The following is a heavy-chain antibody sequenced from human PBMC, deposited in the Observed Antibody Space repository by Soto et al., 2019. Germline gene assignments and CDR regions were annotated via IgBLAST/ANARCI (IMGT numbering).Heavy chain of an antibody. Sequence: PGGSLRLSCAASGFTFSSYWMHWVRQAPGKGLVWVSRINSDGSSTSYADSVKGRFTISRDNAKNTLYLQMNSLRAEDTAVYYCASQEQIVSVGYYYGMDVWGQGTTVTVSS. V-gene: IGHV3-74*01. CDR2: INSDGSST. D-gene: IGHD6-6*01. CDR1: GFTFSSYW. J-gene: IGHJ6*02. CDR3: ASQEQIVSVGYYYGMDV.